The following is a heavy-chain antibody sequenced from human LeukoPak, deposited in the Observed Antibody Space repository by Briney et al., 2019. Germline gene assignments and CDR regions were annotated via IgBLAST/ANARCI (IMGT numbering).Heavy chain of an antibody. J-gene: IGHJ4*02. V-gene: IGHV3-23*01. D-gene: IGHD6-19*01. CDR1: GFTLSDYA. Sequence: PLGSLRDSRAPPGFTLSDYAMTWVRPAPREGLELASLICGSGSISDYADSVKGRFTISRGNSKDTVHLDVHSLRGEDTARYSCAKSRGRQISSANCYWCSLDYWGQGALVAVSS. CDR3: AKSRGRQISSANCYWCSLDY. CDR2: ICGSGSIS.